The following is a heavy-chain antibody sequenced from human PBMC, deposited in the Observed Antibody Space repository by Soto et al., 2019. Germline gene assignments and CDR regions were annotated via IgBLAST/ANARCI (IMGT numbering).Heavy chain of an antibody. Sequence: GGSLRLSCAAFGFTISGKKYVAWVRQAPGKGLEWVSALYDLDGSFYAASVKGRFTTSSDSSKTTVYLQMNDLRPDDTAVYYCATWHEREHAYDVWGQGTTVTVSS. CDR2: LYDLDGS. CDR1: GFTISGKKY. D-gene: IGHD1-1*01. CDR3: ATWHEREHAYDV. J-gene: IGHJ3*01. V-gene: IGHV3-53*01.